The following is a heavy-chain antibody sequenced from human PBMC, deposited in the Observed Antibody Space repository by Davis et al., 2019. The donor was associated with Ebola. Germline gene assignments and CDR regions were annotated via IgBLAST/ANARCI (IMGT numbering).Heavy chain of an antibody. CDR3: ARLDSGYYYYYGMDV. J-gene: IGHJ6*02. V-gene: IGHV4-4*02. D-gene: IGHD5-12*01. CDR2: IYHSGST. CDR1: GGSISSSNW. Sequence: SETLSLTCAVSGGSISSSNWWSWVRQPPGKGLEWIGEIYHSGSTNYNPSLKSRVTISVDKSKNQFSLKLSSVTAADTAVYYCARLDSGYYYYYGMDVWGQGTTVTVSS.